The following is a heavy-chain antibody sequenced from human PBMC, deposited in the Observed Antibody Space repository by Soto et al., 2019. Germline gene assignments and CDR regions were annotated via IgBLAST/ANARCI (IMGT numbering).Heavy chain of an antibody. CDR2: INHSGST. CDR3: ARGSVTTGDY. V-gene: IGHV4-34*01. Sequence: QVHLQQWGAGLLKPSETLSLTCAVYDGPLSGHFWSLSGHHWSWSRQPPGKGLEWIGEINHSGSTNYTPSLKSRVTISVDPSKKQFSLKLTSVTAADTAVYYCARGSVTTGDYWGQGTLVTVSS. D-gene: IGHD4-17*01. J-gene: IGHJ4*02. CDR1: DGPLSGHFWSLSGHH.